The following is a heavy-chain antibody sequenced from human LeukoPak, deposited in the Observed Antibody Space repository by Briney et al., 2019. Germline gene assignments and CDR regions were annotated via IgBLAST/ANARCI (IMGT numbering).Heavy chain of an antibody. CDR1: GGSISSYY. J-gene: IGHJ4*02. V-gene: IGHV4-59*01. D-gene: IGHD6-19*01. CDR2: IYYSGST. Sequence: PSETLSLTCTVSGGSISSYYWSWIRQPPGKGLEWIGYIYYSGSTNYNPSLKSRVTISVDTSKNQFSLKLSSVTAADTAVYYCARARYSSGWYVGFDYWGQGTLVTVSS. CDR3: ARARYSSGWYVGFDY.